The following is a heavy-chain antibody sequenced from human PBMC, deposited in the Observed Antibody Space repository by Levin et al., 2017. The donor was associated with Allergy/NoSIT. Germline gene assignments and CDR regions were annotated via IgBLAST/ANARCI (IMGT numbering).Heavy chain of an antibody. CDR1: GFTFNTYG. Sequence: GGSLRLSCTTSGFTFNTYGMHWVRQAPGKGLECVATIWYDGSNKYYADSVKGRFTISRDDSKNTLYLQMNSLRAEDTAVYYCARDVEYYDSSGKSFDYWGQGTLVTVSS. D-gene: IGHD3-22*01. J-gene: IGHJ4*02. CDR3: ARDVEYYDSSGKSFDY. CDR2: IWYDGSNK. V-gene: IGHV3-33*01.